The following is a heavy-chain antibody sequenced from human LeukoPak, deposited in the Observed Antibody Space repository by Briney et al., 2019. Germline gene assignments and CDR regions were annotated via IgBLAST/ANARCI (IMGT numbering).Heavy chain of an antibody. CDR1: GFTFSSYD. Sequence: GGSLRLSCAASGFTFSSYDMHWVRQAPGKGLEWVAVISYDRSNKYYADSLKGRFTISRDNSKNTLYLQMNSLRTEDTAVYYCAREDTPRTVGYAIVDRVTTVVTNFDYWGQGTLVTVSS. D-gene: IGHD4-23*01. V-gene: IGHV3-30*03. CDR2: ISYDRSNK. J-gene: IGHJ4*02. CDR3: AREDTPRTVGYAIVDRVTTVVTNFDY.